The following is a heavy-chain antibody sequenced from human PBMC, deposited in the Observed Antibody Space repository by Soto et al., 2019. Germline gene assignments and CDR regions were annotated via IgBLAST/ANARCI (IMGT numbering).Heavy chain of an antibody. CDR1: GGSITSSSYY. CDR2: IYYSGST. CDR3: ATQEVGGSYVYTFDP. Sequence: QLHLRESGPGLVKPSETLSLTCTVSGGSITSSSYYWGWIRQPPGKGLEWIGSIYYSGSTYYNPSLKGRXTXSVDTSKNQFSLKLSSVTAADTAVYYCATQEVGGSYVYTFDPWGQGTLVTVSS. J-gene: IGHJ5*02. V-gene: IGHV4-39*01. D-gene: IGHD1-26*01.